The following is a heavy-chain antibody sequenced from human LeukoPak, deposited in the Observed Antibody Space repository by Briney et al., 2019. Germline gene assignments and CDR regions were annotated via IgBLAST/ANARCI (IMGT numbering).Heavy chain of an antibody. CDR3: AKDRENVLTYMDV. D-gene: IGHD2-8*01. CDR2: ISGSGGST. V-gene: IGHV3-23*01. J-gene: IGHJ6*03. Sequence: GGSLRLSCAASAFTFSSYAMSWVRQAPGKGLEWVSAISGSGGSTYYADSVKGRFTISRDNSKNTLYLQMNSLRAEDTAVYYCAKDRENVLTYMDVWGKGTTVTVSS. CDR1: AFTFSSYA.